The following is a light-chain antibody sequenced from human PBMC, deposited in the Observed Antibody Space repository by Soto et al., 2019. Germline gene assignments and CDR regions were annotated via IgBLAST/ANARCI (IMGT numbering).Light chain of an antibody. J-gene: IGKJ4*01. CDR3: QQYNDWPLT. V-gene: IGKV3-15*01. CDR2: GAS. CDR1: QSVSSN. Sequence: EIVMTQSPATLSVSPGERVTLSCRASQSVSSNLAWYQQQLAQAPRLLIYGASTRATGITDRFSGSGSLTEFPLTISSLQSEDFTVYYCQQYNDWPLTFGGGTKVDIK.